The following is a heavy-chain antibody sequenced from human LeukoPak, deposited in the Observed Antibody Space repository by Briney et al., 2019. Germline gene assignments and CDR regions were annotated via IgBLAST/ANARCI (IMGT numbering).Heavy chain of an antibody. J-gene: IGHJ4*02. V-gene: IGHV3-30*18. Sequence: GRSLRLSCAASGFTFSSYGMHWVRQAPGKGLEWVAVISYDGSNKYYADSVKGRFTISRDNSKNTLYLQMSSLRAEDTAVYYCAKVGGYSSSWYYFDYWGQGTLVTVSS. CDR2: ISYDGSNK. D-gene: IGHD6-13*01. CDR1: GFTFSSYG. CDR3: AKVGGYSSSWYYFDY.